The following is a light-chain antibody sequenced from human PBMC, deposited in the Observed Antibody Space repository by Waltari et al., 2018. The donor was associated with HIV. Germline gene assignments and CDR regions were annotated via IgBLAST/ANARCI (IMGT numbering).Light chain of an antibody. CDR2: GAS. CDR3: QQYGSSRST. J-gene: IGKJ5*01. V-gene: IGKV3-20*01. CDR1: QSVGSSY. Sequence: EIVFTQSPGTLSLSPGETATLACRASQSVGSSYLAWYQQKPGQAPRLLIYGASSRATGIPDRFSGSGSGTDFTLTISGLEPEDFAVYYCQQYGSSRSTFGQGTRLEIK.